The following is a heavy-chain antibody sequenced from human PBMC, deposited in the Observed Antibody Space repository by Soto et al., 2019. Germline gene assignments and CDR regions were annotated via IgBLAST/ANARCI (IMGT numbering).Heavy chain of an antibody. CDR3: ARWVLDYDILTGDRGYYYYGMDV. D-gene: IGHD3-9*01. CDR2: IIPIFGTA. CDR1: GGTFSSYA. J-gene: IGHJ6*02. V-gene: IGHV1-69*01. Sequence: QVQLVQSGAEVKKPGSSVKVSCKASGGTFSSYAISWVRQAPGQGLEWMGGIIPIFGTANYAQKFQGRVTITADESTSTAYMELSSLRSDDTAVYYCARWVLDYDILTGDRGYYYYGMDVWGQGTTVTVSS.